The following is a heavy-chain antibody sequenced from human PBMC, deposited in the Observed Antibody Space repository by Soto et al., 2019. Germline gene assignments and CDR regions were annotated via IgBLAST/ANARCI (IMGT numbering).Heavy chain of an antibody. Sequence: SQTLSLTCAISGDRVSSTSAAWNWIRQSPSRGLEWLGRTYYRSKWYNDYAVSVKSRITINPDTSKNQFSLQLNSVTPEDTAVYYCARDVLVDVTTHYYYYGMDVWGQGTTVTVSS. D-gene: IGHD2-15*01. J-gene: IGHJ6*02. V-gene: IGHV6-1*01. CDR2: TYYRSKWYN. CDR1: GDRVSSTSAA. CDR3: ARDVLVDVTTHYYYYGMDV.